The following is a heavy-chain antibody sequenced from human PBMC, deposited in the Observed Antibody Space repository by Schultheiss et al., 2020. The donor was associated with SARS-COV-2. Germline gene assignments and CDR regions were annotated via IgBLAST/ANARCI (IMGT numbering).Heavy chain of an antibody. J-gene: IGHJ5*02. CDR3: ARHDLTVTTYNWFDP. CDR1: GGSINSFY. Sequence: SETLSLTCTVSGGSINSFYWSWIRQPPGKGLEWIGYIYYSGSTNYNPSLKSRVTISVDTSKNQFSLKLSSVTAADTAVYYCARHDLTVTTYNWFDPWGQGTLVTVSS. V-gene: IGHV4-59*01. CDR2: IYYSGST. D-gene: IGHD4-17*01.